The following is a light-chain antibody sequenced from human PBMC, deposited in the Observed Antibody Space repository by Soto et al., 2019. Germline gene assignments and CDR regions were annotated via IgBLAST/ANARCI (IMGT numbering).Light chain of an antibody. CDR1: SSDIGGNNY. CDR3: CSFTRTSTLYV. CDR2: DVS. V-gene: IGLV2-14*03. Sequence: QSALTQPASVSGSPEQSITLSCTGTSSDIGGNNYVSWYQQLPGKVPKLIIYDVSNRPSRVSYPFSCSKSGNAASLTISGLQGEDDADYYCCSFTRTSTLYVFGTGTKVTVL. J-gene: IGLJ1*01.